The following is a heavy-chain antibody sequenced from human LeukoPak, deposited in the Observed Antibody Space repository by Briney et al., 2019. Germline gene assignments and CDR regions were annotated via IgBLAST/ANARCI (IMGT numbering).Heavy chain of an antibody. Sequence: GGSLRLSCAASGFTFSSYSMNWVRQAPGKGLEWVSSISSSSSYIYYADSVKGRFTISRDNAENSLYLQMNSLRAEDTAVYYCARDIVATIAAYYFDYWGQGTLVTVSS. CDR3: ARDIVATIAAYYFDY. CDR1: GFTFSSYS. D-gene: IGHD5-12*01. CDR2: ISSSSSYI. J-gene: IGHJ4*02. V-gene: IGHV3-21*01.